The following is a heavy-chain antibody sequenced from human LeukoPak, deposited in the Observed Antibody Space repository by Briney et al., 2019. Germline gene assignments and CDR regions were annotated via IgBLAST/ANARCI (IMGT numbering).Heavy chain of an antibody. CDR1: GFSFSSYW. CDR2: ISSDGSII. J-gene: IGHJ4*02. CDR3: ARDREDYYGSGPYYFDC. Sequence: GGSLRLSCAASGFSFSSYWMHWVRQAPGKGLVWVSRISSDGSIINYADSVKGRFTISRDNAKNTLYLQMNSLRAEDTAVYYCARDREDYYGSGPYYFDCWGQGTLVTVSS. V-gene: IGHV3-74*01. D-gene: IGHD3-10*01.